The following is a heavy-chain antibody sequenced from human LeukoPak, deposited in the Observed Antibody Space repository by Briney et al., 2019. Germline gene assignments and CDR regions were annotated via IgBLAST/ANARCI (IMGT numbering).Heavy chain of an antibody. CDR3: ARDTYYHDSSGKGNAFDI. D-gene: IGHD3-22*01. CDR1: GYTFASYG. V-gene: IGHV1-18*01. Sequence: ASVKVSCKASGYTFASYGISWVRQAPGQGLEWMGWISAYNGNTNYAQKLQGRVTMTTDTSTSTAYMELRSLRSDDTAVYYCARDTYYHDSSGKGNAFDIWGQGTMVTVSS. CDR2: ISAYNGNT. J-gene: IGHJ3*02.